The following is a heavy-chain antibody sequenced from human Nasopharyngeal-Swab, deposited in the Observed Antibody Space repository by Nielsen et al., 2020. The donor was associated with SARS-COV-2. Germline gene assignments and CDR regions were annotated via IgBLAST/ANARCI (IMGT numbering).Heavy chain of an antibody. Sequence: SETLSLTCTVSGGSISSYYWSWIRQPPGKGLEWIGYIYYSGSTNYNPSLKSRVTISVDTSKNQFFLKLSSVTAADTAVYYCARSGSYYYGMDVWGQGTTVTVSS. CDR1: GGSISSYY. J-gene: IGHJ6*02. CDR3: ARSGSYYYGMDV. V-gene: IGHV4-59*01. CDR2: IYYSGST.